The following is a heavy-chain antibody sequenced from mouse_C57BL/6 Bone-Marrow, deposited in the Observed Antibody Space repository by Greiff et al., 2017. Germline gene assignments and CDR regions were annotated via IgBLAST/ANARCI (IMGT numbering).Heavy chain of an antibody. V-gene: IGHV1-82*01. CDR1: GYAFSSSW. CDR3: ARGEDGYYPLAY. D-gene: IGHD2-3*01. Sequence: QVQLKQSGPELVKPGASVKISCKASGYAFSSSWMNWVKQRPGKGLEGIGRIYPGDGDTNYNGKFKGKATLTADKSSSTAYMQLSSLTSEDSAVYFCARGEDGYYPLAYWGQGTLVTVSA. CDR2: IYPGDGDT. J-gene: IGHJ3*01.